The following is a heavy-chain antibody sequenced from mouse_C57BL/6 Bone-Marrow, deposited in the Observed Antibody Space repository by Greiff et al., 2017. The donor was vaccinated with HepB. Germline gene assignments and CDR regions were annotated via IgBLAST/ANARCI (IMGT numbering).Heavy chain of an antibody. V-gene: IGHV1-81*01. J-gene: IGHJ4*01. Sequence: VQLQQSGAELARPGASVKLSCKASGYTFTSYGISWVKQRTGQGLEWIGEIYPRSGNTYYNEKFKGKATLTADKSSIPAYMELLSLTSDDSAVYFCASGHYYVSSYPRLLAMDYWGQGTSVTVSS. CDR3: ASGHYYVSSYPRLLAMDY. CDR2: IYPRSGNT. CDR1: GYTFTSYG. D-gene: IGHD1-1*01.